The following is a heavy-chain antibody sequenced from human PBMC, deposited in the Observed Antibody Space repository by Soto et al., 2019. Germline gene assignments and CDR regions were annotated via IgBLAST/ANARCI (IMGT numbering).Heavy chain of an antibody. CDR2: ISPKSGGT. D-gene: IGHD2-21*02. J-gene: IGHJ4*02. CDR3: ARPPGYISDWHYFDL. V-gene: IGHV1-2*02. Sequence: GASVKVSCTASGYTFINYYMHWVRQAPGQGFEWMGRISPKSGGTNYAQKFQGRVRMTCATSLKTAYMELSTLKSDDTAVYYCARPPGYISDWHYFDLWGQGTLVTVSS. CDR1: GYTFINYY.